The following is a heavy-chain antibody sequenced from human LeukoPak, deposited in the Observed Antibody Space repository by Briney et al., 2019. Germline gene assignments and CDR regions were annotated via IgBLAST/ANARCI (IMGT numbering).Heavy chain of an antibody. CDR1: GFTFSIYA. CDR2: ISNSGYGT. J-gene: IGHJ4*02. V-gene: IGHV3-23*01. D-gene: IGHD1-26*01. Sequence: PGGPLRLSCAPSGFTFSIYAMIWVRQAPGKGLEWVSAISNSGYGTYYADSVKGRFTISRDNSKNTLYLQMNSLRAEDTAVYYCAKLDSGSYSDYWGQGTLVTVSS. CDR3: AKLDSGSYSDY.